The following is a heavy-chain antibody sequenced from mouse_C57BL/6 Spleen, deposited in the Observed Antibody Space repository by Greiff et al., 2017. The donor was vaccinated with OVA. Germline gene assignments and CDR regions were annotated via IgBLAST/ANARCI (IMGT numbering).Heavy chain of an antibody. Sequence: DVMLVESGGGLVKPGGSLKLSCAASGFTFSSYAMSWVRQTPEKRLEWVATISDGGSYTYYPDNVKGRFTISRENAKNNLYLQMSHLKSEDTAMYYCAREGVVAPTGAMDYWGQGTSVTVSS. CDR1: GFTFSSYA. J-gene: IGHJ4*01. V-gene: IGHV5-4*01. CDR2: ISDGGSYT. D-gene: IGHD1-1*01. CDR3: AREGVVAPTGAMDY.